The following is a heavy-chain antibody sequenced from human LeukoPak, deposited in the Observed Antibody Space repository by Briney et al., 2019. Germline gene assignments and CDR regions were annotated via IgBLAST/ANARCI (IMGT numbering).Heavy chain of an antibody. CDR2: ISSSSSTI. Sequence: PGGSLRLSCVASGFTFSNYDMNWVRQAPGKGLEWVSYISSSSSTIYYADSVKGRFTISRDNAKNSLYLQMNSLRAEDTAVYYCARVDPTTGYYYYMDVWGKGTTVTVSS. D-gene: IGHD4-17*01. CDR3: ARVDPTTGYYYYMDV. J-gene: IGHJ6*03. V-gene: IGHV3-48*01. CDR1: GFTFSNYD.